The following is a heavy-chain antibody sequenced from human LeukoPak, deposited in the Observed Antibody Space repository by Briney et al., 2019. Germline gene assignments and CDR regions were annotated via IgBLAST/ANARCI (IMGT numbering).Heavy chain of an antibody. CDR1: GGSFSGYY. V-gene: IGHV4-34*01. CDR2: INHSGST. J-gene: IGHJ6*03. D-gene: IGHD2-2*01. Sequence: SETLSLTCAVYGGSFSGYYWSWIRQPPGKGLEWIGEINHSGSTNYNPSLKSRVTISVDTSKNQFSLKLSSVTAADTAVYYCARGFDGHNAIVVVPAATNNYYYYYMDVWGKGTTVTVSS. CDR3: ARGFDGHNAIVVVPAATNNYYYYYMDV.